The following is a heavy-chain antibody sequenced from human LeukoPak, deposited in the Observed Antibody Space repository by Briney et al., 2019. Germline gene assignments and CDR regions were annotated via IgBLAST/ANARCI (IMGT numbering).Heavy chain of an antibody. Sequence: GGSLRLSCAASGFTFSSYAMHWVRQAPGKGLEWVAVISYDGSNKYYADSVKGRFTISRDNSKNTLYLQMNSLRAEDTAVYYCARDRRLRYFDWLLFQNYYFDYWGQGILVTVSS. D-gene: IGHD3-9*01. V-gene: IGHV3-30*04. CDR1: GFTFSSYA. CDR3: ARDRRLRYFDWLLFQNYYFDY. CDR2: ISYDGSNK. J-gene: IGHJ4*02.